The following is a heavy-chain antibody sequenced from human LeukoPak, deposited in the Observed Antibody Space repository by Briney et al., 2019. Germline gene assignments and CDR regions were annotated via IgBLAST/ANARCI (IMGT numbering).Heavy chain of an antibody. CDR1: GDSIRSPSYY. CDR2: IKQDGSEI. J-gene: IGHJ4*02. V-gene: IGHV3-7*01. CDR3: ARIGYGGSSFDY. Sequence: ETLSLTCTVSGDSIRSPSYYWGWVRQAPGKGLEWVANIKQDGSEIDFADSLKGRFTISRDNAKRSLYVQMNSLRAEDTAVYYCARIGYGGSSFDYWGQGTLVTVSS. D-gene: IGHD1-26*01.